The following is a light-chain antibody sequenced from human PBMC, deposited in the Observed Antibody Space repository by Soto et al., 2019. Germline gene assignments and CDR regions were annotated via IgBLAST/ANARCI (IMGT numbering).Light chain of an antibody. CDR2: GVT. J-gene: IGLJ1*01. V-gene: IGLV2-14*01. Sequence: QSALTQPASVSGSPGQSITISCAGTMRDVGAYNLVSWYQQHPGKAPKLIIHGVTHRPSGVSTRFSASKSAYTASLTISGLQAEDEADYYCSSFTTNYFYVFGPGTKLTVL. CDR1: MRDVGAYNL. CDR3: SSFTTNYFYV.